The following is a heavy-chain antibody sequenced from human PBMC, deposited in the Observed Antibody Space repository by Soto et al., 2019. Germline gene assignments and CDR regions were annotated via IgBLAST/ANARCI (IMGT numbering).Heavy chain of an antibody. CDR3: AKGKISTTTYTSFDS. V-gene: IGHV3-23*01. Sequence: PWGSLRLSCSASVFTFSSYSMSWFRQAPGKGLEWVSNFSGPGGSKYYAASRKGRFTISRENFESSLYLQMSRLGAEDTVVYYCAKGKISTTTYTSFDSWGQGTMVTVSS. D-gene: IGHD1-26*01. J-gene: IGHJ5*01. CDR1: VFTFSSYS. CDR2: FSGPGGSK.